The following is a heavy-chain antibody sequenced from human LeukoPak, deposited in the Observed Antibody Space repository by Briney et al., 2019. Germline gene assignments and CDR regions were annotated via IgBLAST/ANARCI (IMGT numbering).Heavy chain of an antibody. CDR2: ISYDGSNK. Sequence: GGSLRLSCAASGFTFSSYAMHWVRQAPGKGLERVAVISYDGSNKYYADSVKGRFTISRDNSKNTLYLQMNSLRAEDTAVYYCARGGTYSHLHFDYWGQGTLVTVSS. CDR1: GFTFSSYA. V-gene: IGHV3-30-3*01. J-gene: IGHJ4*02. D-gene: IGHD1-26*01. CDR3: ARGGTYSHLHFDY.